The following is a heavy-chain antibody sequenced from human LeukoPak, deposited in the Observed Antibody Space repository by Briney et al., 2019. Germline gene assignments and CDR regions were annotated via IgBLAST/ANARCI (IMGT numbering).Heavy chain of an antibody. CDR1: GYTFTSYD. CDR3: AREGLHYYDSSGYYPMDH. J-gene: IGHJ4*02. CDR2: MNPNSGNT. Sequence: ASVKVSCKASGYTFTSYDINWVRQATGQGLEWMGWMNPNSGNTGYAQKFQGRVTMTRDTSTSTVYMELSSLRSEDTAVYYCAREGLHYYDSSGYYPMDHWGQGTLVTVSS. V-gene: IGHV1-8*02. D-gene: IGHD3-22*01.